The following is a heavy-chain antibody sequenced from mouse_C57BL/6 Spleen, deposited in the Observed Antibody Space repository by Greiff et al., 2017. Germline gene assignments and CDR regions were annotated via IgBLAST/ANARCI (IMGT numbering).Heavy chain of an antibody. CDR2: IRNKANGYTT. CDR1: GFTFTDYY. CDR3: AREGPYYAMDY. Sequence: EVQLVESGGGLVQPGGSLSLSCAASGFTFTDYYMSWVRQPPGKALEWLGFIRNKANGYTTEYSASVKGRFTISRDNSQIILYLQMNALRAEDSATYYCAREGPYYAMDYWGQGTSVTVSS. J-gene: IGHJ4*01. V-gene: IGHV7-3*01.